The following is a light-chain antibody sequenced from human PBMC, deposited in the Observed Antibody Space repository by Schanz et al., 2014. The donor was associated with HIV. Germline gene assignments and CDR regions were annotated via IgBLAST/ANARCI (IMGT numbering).Light chain of an antibody. V-gene: IGLV1-44*01. J-gene: IGLJ3*02. CDR2: RNN. CDR1: SSNIGSNT. Sequence: QSVLTQPPSASGTPGQRVTISCSGSSSNIGSNTVNWYQQLPGTAPHLLISRNNQRPSGVPVRFSGSKSATSASLAISGLQSEDEADYFCATWDDSLDGWVFGGGTKLTVL. CDR3: ATWDDSLDGWV.